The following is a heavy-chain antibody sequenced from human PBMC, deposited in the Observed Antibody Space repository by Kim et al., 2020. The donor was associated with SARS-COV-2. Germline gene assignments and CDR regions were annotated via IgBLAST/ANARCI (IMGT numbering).Heavy chain of an antibody. D-gene: IGHD3-9*01. J-gene: IGHJ1*01. CDR3: AKDGRYFGTAEYFQH. V-gene: IGHV3-23*01. Sequence: ADSVSGRFTISRDNSKNTLYLQTNSLRAEDTAVYYCAKDGRYFGTAEYFQHWGQGTLVTVSS.